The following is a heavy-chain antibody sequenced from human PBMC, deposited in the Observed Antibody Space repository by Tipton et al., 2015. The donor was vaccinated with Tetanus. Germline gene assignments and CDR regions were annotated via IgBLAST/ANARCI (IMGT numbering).Heavy chain of an antibody. Sequence: GLVKPSETLSLTCAVYGGSFSGYYWSWIRQPPGKGLEWIGEINHSGCTNYNPSLKSRVTISVDTSKNQFSLKLSSVTAADTAVYYCARGLKYRLPPAWFDPWGQGTLVTVSS. CDR3: ARGLKYRLPPAWFDP. CDR1: GGSFSGYY. D-gene: IGHD2-2*01. J-gene: IGHJ5*02. V-gene: IGHV4-34*01. CDR2: INHSGCT.